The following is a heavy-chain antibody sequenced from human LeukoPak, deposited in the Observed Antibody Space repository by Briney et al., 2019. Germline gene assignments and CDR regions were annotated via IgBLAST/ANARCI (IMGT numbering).Heavy chain of an antibody. J-gene: IGHJ4*02. D-gene: IGHD3-10*01. V-gene: IGHV4-39*01. CDR2: FYDSGSS. Sequence: PSETLSLTWAVSGGSISSNSYYWGWIRQPPVLALERLGSFYDSGSSYYNLSLTSRVPISVDSFLNQFSLLLIFVSSVATVVYYCARTRYYYNSRSYGAPYYFDYWGQGTLVTVSS. CDR1: GGSISSNSYY. CDR3: ARTRYYYNSRSYGAPYYFDY.